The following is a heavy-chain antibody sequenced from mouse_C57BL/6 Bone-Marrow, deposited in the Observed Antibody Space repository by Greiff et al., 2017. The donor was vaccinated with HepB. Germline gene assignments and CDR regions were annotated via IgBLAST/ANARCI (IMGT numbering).Heavy chain of an antibody. V-gene: IGHV4-1*01. Sequence: EVKVIESGGGLVQPGGSLKLSCAASGIDFSRYWMSWVRRAPGKGLEWIGEINPDSSTINYAPSLKDKFIISRDNAKNTLYLQMSKVRSEDTALYYCATPYGYDDGSWFAYWGQGTLVTVSA. CDR2: INPDSSTI. CDR3: ATPYGYDDGSWFAY. D-gene: IGHD2-2*01. CDR1: GIDFSRYW. J-gene: IGHJ3*01.